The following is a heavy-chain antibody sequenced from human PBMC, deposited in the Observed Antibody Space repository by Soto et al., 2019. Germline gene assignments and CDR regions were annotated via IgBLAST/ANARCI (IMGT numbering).Heavy chain of an antibody. CDR3: ARGRGSGGDPPLDY. V-gene: IGHV4-34*01. CDR2: INHSGST. D-gene: IGHD2-21*02. Sequence: LTCAVYGGSFSGYYWSWIRQPPGKGLEWIGEINHSGSTNYNPSLKSRVTISVDTSKNQFSLKLSSVTAADTAVYYCARGRGSGGDPPLDYWGQGTLVTAPQ. J-gene: IGHJ4*02. CDR1: GGSFSGYY.